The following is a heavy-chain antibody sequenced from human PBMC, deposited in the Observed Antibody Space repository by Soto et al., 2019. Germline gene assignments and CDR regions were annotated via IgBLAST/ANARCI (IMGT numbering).Heavy chain of an antibody. Sequence: PGGSLRLSCAASGFTFSDYYMSWIRQAPGKGLEWISYISSSGSTIYYADSVQGRFTISRDNAKNSLYLQMNSLRAEDTAVYYCARDRLPYTSGWPGPYYYYGMDVWGQGTTVTAP. D-gene: IGHD6-19*01. CDR3: ARDRLPYTSGWPGPYYYYGMDV. J-gene: IGHJ6*02. V-gene: IGHV3-11*01. CDR2: ISSSGSTI. CDR1: GFTFSDYY.